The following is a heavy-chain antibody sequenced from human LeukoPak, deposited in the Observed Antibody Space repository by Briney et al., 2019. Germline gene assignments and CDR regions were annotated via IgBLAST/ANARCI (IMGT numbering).Heavy chain of an antibody. Sequence: GGSLRLSCAASGFTFSPYAMHWVRQAPGKGLEWVAIISYDGNNKNYADSVKGRFTISRDNAKNTLYLQMTSLRAVDTAVYYCARVFGYGVAYYFDYWGQGTLVTVSS. J-gene: IGHJ4*02. CDR1: GFTFSPYA. CDR3: ARVFGYGVAYYFDY. V-gene: IGHV3-30*04. CDR2: ISYDGNNK. D-gene: IGHD2-8*01.